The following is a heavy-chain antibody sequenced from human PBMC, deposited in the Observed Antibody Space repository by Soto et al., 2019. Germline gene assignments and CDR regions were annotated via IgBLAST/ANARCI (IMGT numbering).Heavy chain of an antibody. CDR3: ARVGVAVARSSYYYYYGMDV. Sequence: SETLSLTCTVSGGSISSGDYYWSWIRQPPGKGLEWIGYIYYSGSTYYNPSLKSRVTISVDTSKNQFSLKLSSVTAADTAVYYCARVGVAVARSSYYYYYGMDVWGQGTTVTVSS. D-gene: IGHD6-19*01. J-gene: IGHJ6*02. CDR2: IYYSGST. V-gene: IGHV4-30-4*01. CDR1: GGSISSGDYY.